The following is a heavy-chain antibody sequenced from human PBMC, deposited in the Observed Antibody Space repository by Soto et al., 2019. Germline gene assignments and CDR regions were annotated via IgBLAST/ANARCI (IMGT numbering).Heavy chain of an antibody. CDR3: ARLTLVDTAMVIAFDI. Sequence: QVQLQESGPGLVKPSETLSLTCTVSGGSISSYYWSWIRQHPGKGLEWIGYIYYSGSTNYNPSLMRRVTISVDTSKNQFSLKLSSVTAADTAVYYCARLTLVDTAMVIAFDIWGQGTMVTVSS. V-gene: IGHV4-59*01. J-gene: IGHJ3*02. D-gene: IGHD5-18*01. CDR1: GGSISSYY. CDR2: IYYSGST.